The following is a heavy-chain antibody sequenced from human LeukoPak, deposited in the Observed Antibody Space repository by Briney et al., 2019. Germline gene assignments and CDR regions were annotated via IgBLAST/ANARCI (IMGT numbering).Heavy chain of an antibody. D-gene: IGHD6-13*01. Sequence: AETLSLTCAVDGWPLTNHYWIWIRQPPGKGLEWIGEISHSGSTNYNPSLKSRVTISVDTSKSQFFLKLSSVTAADTAVYYCARGPAAVHPWGQGTLVTVSS. J-gene: IGHJ5*02. CDR3: ARGPAAVHP. V-gene: IGHV4-34*01. CDR2: ISHSGST. CDR1: GWPLTNHY.